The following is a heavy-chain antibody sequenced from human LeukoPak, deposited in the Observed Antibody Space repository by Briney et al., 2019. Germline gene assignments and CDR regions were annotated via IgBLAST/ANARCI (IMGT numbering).Heavy chain of an antibody. J-gene: IGHJ4*02. V-gene: IGHV5-51*01. CDR1: GYSFTKYW. Sequence: GESLKISCQGSGYSFTKYWIGWVRQMPGKGLEWMGIIYPGDSDTRYSPSFQGQVTISADKSISTAYLQWSSLKASDTAMYYCARHNTLGYCSGGTCPFDYWGQGTLVTVSS. CDR3: ARHNTLGYCSGGTCPFDY. D-gene: IGHD2-15*01. CDR2: IYPGDSDT.